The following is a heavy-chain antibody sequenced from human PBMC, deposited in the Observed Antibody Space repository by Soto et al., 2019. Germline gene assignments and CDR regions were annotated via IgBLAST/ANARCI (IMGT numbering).Heavy chain of an antibody. CDR2: IIPIFGTA. Sequence: QVQLVQSGAEVKKPGSSVKVSCKASGGTFSSYAISWVRQAPGQGLEWMGGIIPIFGTANYAQKFQGRVTITADESTSTAYMGLSSLKSEDRAVYYCARVLPREDIVVVVAATNAVYAFDIWGQGTMVTGSS. V-gene: IGHV1-69*01. CDR1: GGTFSSYA. J-gene: IGHJ3*02. D-gene: IGHD2-15*01. CDR3: ARVLPREDIVVVVAATNAVYAFDI.